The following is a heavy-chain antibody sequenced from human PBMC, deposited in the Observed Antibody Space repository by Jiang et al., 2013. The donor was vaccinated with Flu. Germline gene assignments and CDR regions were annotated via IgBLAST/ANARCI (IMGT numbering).Heavy chain of an antibody. V-gene: IGHV7-4-1*01. D-gene: IGHD6-6*01. CDR3: ARDSSAGSSTLHYYYGMDV. CDR1: GYTFTSYA. Sequence: QSGSELKKPGASVKVSCKASGYTFTSYAMNWARQAPGQGLEWMGWINTNTGNPTYAQGFTGRFVFSLDTSVSTAYLQICSLKAEDTAVYYCARDSSAGSSTLHYYYGMDVWGQGTTVTVSS. J-gene: IGHJ6*02. CDR2: INTNTGNP.